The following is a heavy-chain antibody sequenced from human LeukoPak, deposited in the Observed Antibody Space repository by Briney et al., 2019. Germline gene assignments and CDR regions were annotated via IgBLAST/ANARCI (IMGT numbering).Heavy chain of an antibody. Sequence: PGRSLRLSCAVSGFTFSNHAMHWVRRPPGKGLAWVAVISYDGSNKYYEESVKGRFTISRDNSKNTLYLQMNSLRPEDTAVYYCARQGGRGFDHWGQGTPVTVSS. V-gene: IGHV3-30*04. CDR3: ARQGGRGFDH. CDR1: GFTFSNHA. D-gene: IGHD2-15*01. J-gene: IGHJ4*02. CDR2: ISYDGSNK.